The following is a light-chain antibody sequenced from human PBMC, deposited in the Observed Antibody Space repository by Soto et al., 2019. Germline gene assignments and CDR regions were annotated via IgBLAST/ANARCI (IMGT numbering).Light chain of an antibody. Sequence: DSKMNQSPSTLSATVGDRVTITCRASQSISSWLAWYQQKPGKAPKLLIYDASSLESGVPSRFSGSGSGTEFTLTISSLQPDDFATYYCQQYNSYWTFGQGTKVDIK. CDR1: QSISSW. V-gene: IGKV1-5*01. CDR2: DAS. CDR3: QQYNSYWT. J-gene: IGKJ1*01.